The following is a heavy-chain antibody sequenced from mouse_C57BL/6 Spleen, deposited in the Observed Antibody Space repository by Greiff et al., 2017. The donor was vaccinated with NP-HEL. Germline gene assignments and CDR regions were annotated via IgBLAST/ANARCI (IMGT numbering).Heavy chain of an antibody. CDR1: GFTFSSYA. J-gene: IGHJ1*03. Sequence: EVHLVESGGGLVKPGGSLKLSYAASGFTFSSYAMSWVRQTPEKRLEWVATISDGGSYTYYPDNVKGRFTISRDNAKNNLYLQMSHLKSEDTAMYYCVREYFDVWGTGTTVTVSS. CDR3: VREYFDV. CDR2: ISDGGSYT. V-gene: IGHV5-4*01.